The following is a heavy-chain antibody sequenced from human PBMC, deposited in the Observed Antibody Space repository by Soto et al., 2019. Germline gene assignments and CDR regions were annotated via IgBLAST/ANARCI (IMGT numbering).Heavy chain of an antibody. CDR1: GFTFSSFG. CDR3: ARDKWDLLGGEY. D-gene: IGHD1-26*01. V-gene: IGHV3-30-3*01. CDR2: MSNDGISE. J-gene: IGHJ4*02. Sequence: QVQLVESGGGVVQPGRSLRLSCAASGFTFSSFGIHWVRQAPGKGLEWVALMSNDGISEYYADSVKGRFTVSRDNSRNTVYLQMNGLRTEDTAVYYCARDKWDLLGGEYWGQGTLVTVSS.